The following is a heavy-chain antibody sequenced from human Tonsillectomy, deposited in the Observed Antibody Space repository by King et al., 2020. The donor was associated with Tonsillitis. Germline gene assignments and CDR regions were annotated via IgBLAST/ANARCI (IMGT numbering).Heavy chain of an antibody. D-gene: IGHD3-3*01. CDR2: ISGSGGST. Sequence: VQLVESGGGLVQPGGSRRLSCAASGFTFSSYAMSWVRQAPGKGLEWVSAISGSGGSTYYADSVKGRFTISRDNSRNTLYLQMNSLRAEDTAFYYCAKAGWGDDFWSAYYILGDYWGQGTLVTVSS. CDR1: GFTFSSYA. J-gene: IGHJ4*02. CDR3: AKAGWGDDFWSAYYILGDY. V-gene: IGHV3-23*04.